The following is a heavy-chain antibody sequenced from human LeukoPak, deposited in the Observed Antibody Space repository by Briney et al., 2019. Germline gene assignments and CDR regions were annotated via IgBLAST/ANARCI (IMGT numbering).Heavy chain of an antibody. D-gene: IGHD6-13*01. CDR2: IKHDGSEK. CDR1: GFTFSSYW. Sequence: GGSLRLSCAASGFTFSSYWMSWVRQPSGKGLEWVANIKHDGSEKYYVDSVKGRFTISRDNAKNSLYLQMNSLRAEDTAVYYCARVGTAEGTLEDYWGQGTLVTVSS. V-gene: IGHV3-7*01. J-gene: IGHJ4*02. CDR3: ARVGTAEGTLEDY.